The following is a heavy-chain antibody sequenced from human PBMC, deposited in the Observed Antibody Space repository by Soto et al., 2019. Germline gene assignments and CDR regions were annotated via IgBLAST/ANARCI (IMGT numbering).Heavy chain of an antibody. CDR1: GGSFSGYY. J-gene: IGHJ4*02. CDR2: INHSGST. Sequence: SETLSLTCAVCGGSFSGYYWSWICQPPGKGLEWIGEINHSGSTNYNPSLKSRVTISVDTSKNQFSLKLSSVTAADTAVYYCASGDSSGYYFDDYWGQGTLVTVSS. CDR3: ASGDSSGYYFDDY. V-gene: IGHV4-34*01. D-gene: IGHD3-22*01.